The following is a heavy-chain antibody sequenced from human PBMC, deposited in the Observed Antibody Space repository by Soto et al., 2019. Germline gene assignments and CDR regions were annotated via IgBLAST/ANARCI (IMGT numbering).Heavy chain of an antibody. CDR3: AKDREEGYNFYYGMDV. V-gene: IGHV4-4*07. CDR1: GASVNTYS. CDR2: IYTSAST. D-gene: IGHD2-2*02. J-gene: IGHJ6*02. Sequence: SSETLSLTCTVSGASVNTYSWSWVRQPAWRGLEWIGRIYTSASTNYSPSLKGRVTLSVDTSKNQVSLKLTSVTAADTAIYYCAKDREEGYNFYYGMDVWGQGATGTVSS.